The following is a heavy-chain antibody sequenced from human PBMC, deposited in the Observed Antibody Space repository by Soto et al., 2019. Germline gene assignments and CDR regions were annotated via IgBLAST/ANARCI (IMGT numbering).Heavy chain of an antibody. CDR2: ISSSGSTI. D-gene: IGHD4-17*01. J-gene: IGHJ4*02. Sequence: GGSLRLSCAASGFTFSDYYMSWIRQAPGKGLEWVSYISSSGSTIYYADSVKGRFTISRDNAKNSLYLQMNSLRVEDTALYYCARAPGFYGDFFDYWGQGTLVTVSS. CDR1: GFTFSDYY. CDR3: ARAPGFYGDFFDY. V-gene: IGHV3-11*01.